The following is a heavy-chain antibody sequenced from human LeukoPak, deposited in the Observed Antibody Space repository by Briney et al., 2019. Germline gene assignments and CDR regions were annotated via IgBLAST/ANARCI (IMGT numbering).Heavy chain of an antibody. J-gene: IGHJ3*02. CDR1: GFTFSSYG. Sequence: GRSLRLSCAASGFTFSSYGMHWVRQAPGKGLEWVAVIWYGGSNKYYADSVKGRFTISRDNSKNTLYLQMNSLRAEDTAVYYCAKESGATAFDIWGQGTMVTVSS. D-gene: IGHD1-26*01. CDR3: AKESGATAFDI. V-gene: IGHV3-33*06. CDR2: IWYGGSNK.